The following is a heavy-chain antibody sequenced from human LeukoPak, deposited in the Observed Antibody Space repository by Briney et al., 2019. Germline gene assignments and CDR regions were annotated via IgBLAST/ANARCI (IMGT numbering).Heavy chain of an antibody. D-gene: IGHD3-10*01. CDR2: IWYDGRNK. Sequence: PGRSLRLSCAASGFTFSSYGMHWVRQAPGKGLEWVAVIWYDGRNKYYADSAKGRFTISRDNSKNTLYLQMNSLRAEDTAVYYCAREVQGYFQHWGQGTLVTVSS. CDR3: AREVQGYFQH. CDR1: GFTFSSYG. V-gene: IGHV3-33*01. J-gene: IGHJ1*01.